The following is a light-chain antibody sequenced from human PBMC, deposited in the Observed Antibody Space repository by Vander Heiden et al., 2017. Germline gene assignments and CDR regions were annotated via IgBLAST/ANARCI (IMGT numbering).Light chain of an antibody. CDR2: DVT. V-gene: IGLV2-8*01. Sequence: QSALTQPPSASGSPGQSVTISCTGTSSDVGAYNYVSRYQQHPGKAPTLIIYDVTKRPSGVPDRFSGSKSGNTAFLTVSGLQAEDEADYYCSSHAGSSAVFGGGTTVTVL. CDR1: SSDVGAYNY. CDR3: SSHAGSSAV. J-gene: IGLJ3*02.